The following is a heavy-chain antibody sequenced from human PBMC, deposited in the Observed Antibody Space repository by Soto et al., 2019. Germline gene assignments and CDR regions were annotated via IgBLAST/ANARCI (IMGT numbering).Heavy chain of an antibody. CDR1: GFSFSNAW. CDR3: TAELGSSYDPLHN. D-gene: IGHD6-13*01. V-gene: IGHV3-15*07. CDR2: IKGKTDGGTT. Sequence: PGGSLRLSCAASGFSFSNAWMNWVRQAPGKGLEWVGRIKGKTDGGTTDYAAPVKGRFTISRDDSKNTLYLQLNSLKIEDTAVFYFTAELGSSYDPLHNCGERTMVTVSS. J-gene: IGHJ4*02.